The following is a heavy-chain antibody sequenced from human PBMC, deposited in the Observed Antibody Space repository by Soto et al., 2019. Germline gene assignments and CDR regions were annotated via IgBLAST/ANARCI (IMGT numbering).Heavy chain of an antibody. D-gene: IGHD6-19*01. CDR2: IYYSGST. Sequence: QVQLQESGPGLVKPSETLSLTCTVSGGSISSYYWSWIRQPPGKGLEWIGYIYYSGSTNYYPSLTSRVTRSVGTSQNQFCLKLSSVTAADTAVYYCARGVRPIAVAATPNWFDPWGQGTMVTVSS. CDR1: GGSISSYY. J-gene: IGHJ5*02. CDR3: ARGVRPIAVAATPNWFDP. V-gene: IGHV4-59*01.